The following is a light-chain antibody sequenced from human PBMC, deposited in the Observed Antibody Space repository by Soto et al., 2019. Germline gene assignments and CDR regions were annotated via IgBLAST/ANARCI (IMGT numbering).Light chain of an antibody. V-gene: IGKV1-39*01. Sequence: DIQLTQSPSSLSASVGDRITITCRSSQSISRYLNWYQQRPGTAPKVLIFGANSLQSGVPSRFSGSGSGTEFTLTISSLQAEDVAVYYCQQYYSIPFTFGQGTKLEI. CDR3: QQYYSIPFT. CDR1: QSISRY. CDR2: GAN. J-gene: IGKJ2*01.